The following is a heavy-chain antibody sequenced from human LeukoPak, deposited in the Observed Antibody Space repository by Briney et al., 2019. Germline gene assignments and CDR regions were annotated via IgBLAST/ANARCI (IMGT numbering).Heavy chain of an antibody. V-gene: IGHV3-30-3*01. CDR2: ISYDGSNK. CDR3: ARAFGGRGYNWNYGDY. CDR1: GFTFSSYA. Sequence: GGSLRLSCAASGFTFSSYAMLWVRQAPGKGLEWVAVISYDGSNKYYADSVKGRFTISRDNSKNTLYLQMNSLRAEDTAVYYCARAFGGRGYNWNYGDYWGQGTLVTVSS. D-gene: IGHD1-7*01. J-gene: IGHJ4*02.